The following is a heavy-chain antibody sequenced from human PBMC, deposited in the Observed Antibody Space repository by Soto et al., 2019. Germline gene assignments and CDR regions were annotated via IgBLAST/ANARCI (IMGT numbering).Heavy chain of an antibody. D-gene: IGHD4-4*01. J-gene: IGHJ3*02. CDR1: GFTFDDYA. CDR2: ISWNSDNI. V-gene: IGHV3-9*01. Sequence: PGGSLRLSCAASGFTFDDYAMHWVRQAPGKGLEWVSGISWNSDNIVYADSVKGRFTISRDNAKNSLYLQMNSLRAEDTALYYCAKDPYSNYGDAFDIWGQGTMVTVSS. CDR3: AKDPYSNYGDAFDI.